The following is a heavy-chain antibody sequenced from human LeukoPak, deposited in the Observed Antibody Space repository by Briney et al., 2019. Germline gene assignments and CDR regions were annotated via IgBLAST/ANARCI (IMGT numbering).Heavy chain of an antibody. Sequence: AGSLRLSCAASGLIFSNFGMSWVRQAPGKVLEWVSAISSSGGTTYYADSVKGRFTISRDKSRNTLFLQMNSLRAEDTAVYYCAKDARPYSSSFRGNWFDPWGQGTLVTVSS. CDR2: ISSSGGTT. D-gene: IGHD6-13*01. CDR1: GLIFSNFG. V-gene: IGHV3-23*01. J-gene: IGHJ5*02. CDR3: AKDARPYSSSFRGNWFDP.